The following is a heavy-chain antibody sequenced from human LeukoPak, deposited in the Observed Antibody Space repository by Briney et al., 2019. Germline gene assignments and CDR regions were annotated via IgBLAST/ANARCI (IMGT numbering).Heavy chain of an antibody. CDR1: GYTFTTYG. Sequence: ASVKVSCKASGYTFTTYGITWVRQAPGQGLEWLGWISTYNGNTNYAQKFQGRVTLTTDTSASIAYLELRSLRSDDTALYYCARDHLDIVPTIYSYWGQGTLVTVSS. D-gene: IGHD5-12*01. CDR2: ISTYNGNT. V-gene: IGHV1-18*01. CDR3: ARDHLDIVPTIYSY. J-gene: IGHJ4*02.